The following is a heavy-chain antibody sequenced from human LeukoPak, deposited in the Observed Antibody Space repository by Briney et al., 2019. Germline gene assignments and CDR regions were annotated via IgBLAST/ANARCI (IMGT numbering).Heavy chain of an antibody. CDR3: AAGDGDSRYYFDS. CDR1: GFSLSRYW. Sequence: PGGSLRLSCTASGFSLSRYWMHWVRQAPGKGLVWVSRINSDGSSTNYADSVKGRSTICRDNAKNTLFLEMNSLRAEDTAVYYCAAGDGDSRYYFDSWGQGTRVTVSS. V-gene: IGHV3-74*01. D-gene: IGHD4-17*01. J-gene: IGHJ4*02. CDR2: INSDGSST.